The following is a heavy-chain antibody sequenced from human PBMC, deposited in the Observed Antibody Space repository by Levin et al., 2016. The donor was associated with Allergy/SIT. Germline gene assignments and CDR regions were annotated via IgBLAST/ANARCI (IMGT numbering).Heavy chain of an antibody. CDR2: INPSGGST. Sequence: WVRQAPGQGLEWMGIINPSGGSTSYAQKFQGRVTMTRDTSTSTVYMELSSLRSEDTAVYYCARGGILTGYSYYFDYWGQGTLVTVSS. CDR3: ARGGILTGYSYYFDY. D-gene: IGHD3-9*01. V-gene: IGHV1-46*01. J-gene: IGHJ4*02.